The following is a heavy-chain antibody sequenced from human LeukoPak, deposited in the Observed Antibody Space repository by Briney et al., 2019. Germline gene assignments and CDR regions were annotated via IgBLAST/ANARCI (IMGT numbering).Heavy chain of an antibody. CDR2: IYTSGST. Sequence: KPSETLSLTCTVSGGSVISYYWSWIRQPAGMGLEWTGRIYTSGSTSYNPSLKSRVTISVDKSKNQFSLKLSSVTAADTAMYYCARDSTVTTFNYMDVWGKGTTVTVSS. CDR1: GGSVISYY. V-gene: IGHV4-4*07. J-gene: IGHJ6*03. CDR3: ARDSTVTTFNYMDV. D-gene: IGHD4-11*01.